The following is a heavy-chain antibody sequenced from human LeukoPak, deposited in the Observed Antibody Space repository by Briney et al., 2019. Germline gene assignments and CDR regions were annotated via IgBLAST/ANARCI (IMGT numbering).Heavy chain of an antibody. Sequence: PGRSLRLSCAASGFTFDDYAMHWVRQAPGKGLEWVSVIYSGGSTYYADSVKGRFTISRDNSKNTLYLQMNSLRAEDTAVYYCAKGPAAGTPGGYYDYWGQGTLVTVSS. V-gene: IGHV3-23*03. CDR3: AKGPAAGTPGGYYDY. CDR1: GFTFDDYA. J-gene: IGHJ4*02. D-gene: IGHD6-13*01. CDR2: IYSGGST.